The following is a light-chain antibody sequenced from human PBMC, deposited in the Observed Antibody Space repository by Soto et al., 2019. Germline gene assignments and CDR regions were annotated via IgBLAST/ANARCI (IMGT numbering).Light chain of an antibody. Sequence: EIVLTQSPGTLSLSPGERATLSCRASQTVRNNYLAWYQQKPGQAPRLLIYGASTRATGIPARFSGGGSGTEFTLTISSLQSEDFAVYYCQQYHNWPITFGQGTRLEI. CDR1: QTVRNN. J-gene: IGKJ5*01. CDR3: QQYHNWPIT. V-gene: IGKV3-15*01. CDR2: GAS.